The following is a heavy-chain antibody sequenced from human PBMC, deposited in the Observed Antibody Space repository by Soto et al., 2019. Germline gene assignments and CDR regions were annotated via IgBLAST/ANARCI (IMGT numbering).Heavy chain of an antibody. D-gene: IGHD2-15*01. CDR3: ARGYVVAATGWFDP. V-gene: IGHV1-69*02. CDR2: IIPILGIA. CDR1: GGTFSSYT. J-gene: IGHJ5*02. Sequence: SVKVSCKASGGTFSSYTISWVRQAPGQGLEWMGRIIPILGIANYAQKFQGRVTITADKSTSTAYMELSSLRSEDTAVYYCARGYVVAATGWFDPWGQGTLVTVSS.